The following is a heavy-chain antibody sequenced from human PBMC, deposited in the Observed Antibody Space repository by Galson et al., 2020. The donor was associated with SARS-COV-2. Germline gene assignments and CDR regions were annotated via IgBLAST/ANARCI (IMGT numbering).Heavy chain of an antibody. CDR3: AHAMVGGVIEFYYGMDV. D-gene: IGHD3-10*01. Sequence: SGPTLVKPTQTLTLTCTFSGFSLSTNGVGVGWIRQPPGKALEWLAVIYWDDAKRYSPSLKNRLTITKDTSKNQVVLTMTNMDPVDTATYYCAHAMVGGVIEFYYGMDVWGQGTTVTVSS. J-gene: IGHJ6*02. CDR2: IYWDDAK. V-gene: IGHV2-5*02. CDR1: GFSLSTNGVG.